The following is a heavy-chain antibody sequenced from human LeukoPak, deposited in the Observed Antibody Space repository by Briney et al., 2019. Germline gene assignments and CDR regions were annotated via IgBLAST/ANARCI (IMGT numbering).Heavy chain of an antibody. J-gene: IGHJ3*02. CDR2: IYLTGTT. V-gene: IGHV4-59*08. CDR1: GGSISTYY. Sequence: SETLSLTCTVSGGSISTYYWSWIRQSPGKGLEWIGYIYLTGTTHYNPSLRSRVSISVDTSKNQFSLKLRSVTAADTAVYFCARRYLGSGSSAFDIWGQGTMVTVSS. D-gene: IGHD3-10*01. CDR3: ARRYLGSGSSAFDI.